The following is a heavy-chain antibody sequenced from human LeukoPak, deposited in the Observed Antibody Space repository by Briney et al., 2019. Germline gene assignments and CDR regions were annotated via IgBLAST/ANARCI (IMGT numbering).Heavy chain of an antibody. D-gene: IGHD6-13*01. V-gene: IGHV4-61*01. J-gene: IGHJ6*02. CDR3: ARDVSVGAAAGTIYYYYGMDV. CDR2: IYYSGST. Sequence: SETLSLTCTVSGGSVSSGSYYWSRIRQPPGKGLEWIGYIYYSGSTNYNPSLKSRVTISVDTSKNQFSLKLSSVTAADTAVYYCARDVSVGAAAGTIYYYYGMDVWGQGTTVTVSS. CDR1: GGSVSSGSYY.